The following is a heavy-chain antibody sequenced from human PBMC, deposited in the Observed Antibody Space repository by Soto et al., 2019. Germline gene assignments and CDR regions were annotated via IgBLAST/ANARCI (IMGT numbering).Heavy chain of an antibody. CDR3: ASGGAAAGTPFTV. V-gene: IGHV4-61*01. J-gene: IGHJ6*02. D-gene: IGHD6-13*01. CDR2: IYYSGST. CDR1: GGSVSSGSYY. Sequence: QVQLQESGPGLVKPSETLSLTCTVSGGSVSSGSYYWSWIRQPPGKGLEWIGYIYYSGSTNYNPSLKSRVTISVDTSKNQFSLKLSSVTAADTAVYYCASGGAAAGTPFTVWGQGTTVTVSS.